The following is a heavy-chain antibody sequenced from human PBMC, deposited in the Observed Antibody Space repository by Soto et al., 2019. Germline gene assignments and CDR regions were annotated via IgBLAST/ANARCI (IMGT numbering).Heavy chain of an antibody. V-gene: IGHV3-30-3*01. CDR3: ARDPGVRYCSGGSCYVPDF. D-gene: IGHD2-15*01. J-gene: IGHJ4*02. CDR2: LSFDGTNE. Sequence: QVHLVESGGGVVQPGRSLRLSCAATGFTFSNHAMHWVRQAPGKGLEWVALLSFDGTNEYYADSVKGRFTISRDNTNNNLFLQMNSLRPENTAVYYCARDPGVRYCSGGSCYVPDFWGQGTLVTVSS. CDR1: GFTFSNHA.